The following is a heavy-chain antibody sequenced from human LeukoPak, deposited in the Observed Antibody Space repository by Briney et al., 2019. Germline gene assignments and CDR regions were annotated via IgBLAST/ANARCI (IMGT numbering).Heavy chain of an antibody. CDR3: ARDGHGVPLDY. CDR1: GLNFSSYA. V-gene: IGHV3-30-3*01. D-gene: IGHD4-17*01. CDR2: ISYDGTEK. J-gene: IGHJ4*02. Sequence: GGSLRLSCAASGLNFSSYAMHWVRQAPGKGLEWVAVISYDGTEKYYGDSVKGRFTISRDNSKNTLYLQMNSLRAEDTALYYCARDGHGVPLDYWGQGTLVTVSP.